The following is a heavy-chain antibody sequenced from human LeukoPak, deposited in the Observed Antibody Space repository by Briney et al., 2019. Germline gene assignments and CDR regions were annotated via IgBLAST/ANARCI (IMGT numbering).Heavy chain of an antibody. D-gene: IGHD5-18*01. CDR2: LSGRGRDT. Sequence: GGSLRLSCAASGFTFSTYAMSWVRQAPGKGLEWLSALSGRGRDTYYADSVKGRFTISRDNSKNTLYLQMNSLRAEDTAVYYCAKRGAYSPPYWGQGTLVTVSS. J-gene: IGHJ4*02. CDR1: GFTFSTYA. CDR3: AKRGAYSPPY. V-gene: IGHV3-23*01.